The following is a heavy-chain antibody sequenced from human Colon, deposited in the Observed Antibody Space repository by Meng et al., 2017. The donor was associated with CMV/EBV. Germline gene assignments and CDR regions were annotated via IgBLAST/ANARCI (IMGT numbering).Heavy chain of an antibody. CDR2: MLPKTGAL. J-gene: IGHJ4*02. D-gene: IGHD1-1*01. V-gene: IGHV1-2*02. CDR3: IRENWYYDY. Sequence: QVQLVPPGAEVKKPGASVKVSCKASGYTFTPFYILWVRHAPGQGLEWVGCMLPKTGALDYAQKFRGRITLTTDTSITTAYMELSGLTSDDTAVYYCIRENWYYDYWGLGTLVTVSS. CDR1: GYTFTPFY.